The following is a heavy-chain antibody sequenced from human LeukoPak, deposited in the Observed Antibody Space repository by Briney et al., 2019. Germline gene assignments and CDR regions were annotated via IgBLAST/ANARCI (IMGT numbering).Heavy chain of an antibody. Sequence: ASVKVSCKASGGTFSSYAISWVRQAPGQGLEWMGRIIPILGIANYAQKFQGRVTITADKSTSTAYMELSSLRSEDTAVYYCAKGGSYYFTDFDYWGQGTLVTVSS. V-gene: IGHV1-69*04. D-gene: IGHD1-26*01. CDR3: AKGGSYYFTDFDY. CDR1: GGTFSSYA. CDR2: IIPILGIA. J-gene: IGHJ4*02.